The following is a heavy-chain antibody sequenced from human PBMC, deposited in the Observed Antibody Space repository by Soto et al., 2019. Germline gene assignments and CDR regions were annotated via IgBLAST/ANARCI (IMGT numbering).Heavy chain of an antibody. CDR3: ARGLYSNCLLGCRGGYYYYMDV. J-gene: IGHJ6*03. CDR2: IYYSGST. D-gene: IGHD4-4*01. CDR1: GGSISSYY. Sequence: SETLSLTCTVSGGSISSYYWSWIRQPPGKGLEWIGYIYYSGSTNYNPSLKSRVTISVDTSKNQFSLKLSSVTAADTAVYYCARGLYSNCLLGCRGGYYYYMDVWGKGTTVTVSS. V-gene: IGHV4-59*01.